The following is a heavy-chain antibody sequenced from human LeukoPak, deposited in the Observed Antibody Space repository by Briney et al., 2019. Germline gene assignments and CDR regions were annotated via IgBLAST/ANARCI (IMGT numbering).Heavy chain of an antibody. D-gene: IGHD3-16*01. J-gene: IGHJ5*02. V-gene: IGHV4-39*07. Sequence: SETLSLTCTVSGGSISSSSYYWGWIRQPPGKGLGGIGSIYYSGSTYYNPSLKSRVAISVDTSKNQFSLKLRSVTAADTAVYYCTRGPLCVKERLFDPWGQGTLVTVSS. CDR1: GGSISSSSYY. CDR2: IYYSGST. CDR3: TRGPLCVKERLFDP.